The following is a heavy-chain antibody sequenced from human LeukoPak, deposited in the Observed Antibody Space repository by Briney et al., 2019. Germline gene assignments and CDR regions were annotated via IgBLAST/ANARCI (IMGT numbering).Heavy chain of an antibody. CDR1: GFTFDDYA. J-gene: IGHJ4*02. D-gene: IGHD6-13*01. Sequence: GGSLRLSCAASGFTFDDYAMHWVRQAPGKGLEWVSGISWNSGSIGYADSVKGRFTISRDNSKNTLYLQMNSLRAEDTAIYYCARGRYSSTTYSFDYWGQGTLVTVSS. CDR3: ARGRYSSTTYSFDY. CDR2: ISWNSGSI. V-gene: IGHV3-9*01.